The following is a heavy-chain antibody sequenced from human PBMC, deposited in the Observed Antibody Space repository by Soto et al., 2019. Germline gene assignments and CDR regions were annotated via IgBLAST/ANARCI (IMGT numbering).Heavy chain of an antibody. J-gene: IGHJ6*02. CDR2: INQSAST. Sequence: PSETLSLTCVVYGGSFRDYYWSWIRQPPGKGLEWIGEINQSASTNYNPSLKSRVTLSVDTSQNHFSLKLSSMTAADTAVYYCERGPWFAGYSSYWVTNYYYGLDVWGQGTTVTVSS. CDR1: GGSFRDYY. V-gene: IGHV4-34*01. CDR3: ERGPWFAGYSSYWVTNYYYGLDV. D-gene: IGHD3-22*01.